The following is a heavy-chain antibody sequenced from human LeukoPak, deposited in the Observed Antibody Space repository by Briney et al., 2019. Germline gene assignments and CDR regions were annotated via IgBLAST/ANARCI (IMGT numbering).Heavy chain of an antibody. J-gene: IGHJ6*03. D-gene: IGHD4-11*01. CDR2: INHSGST. CDR1: GGSFSGYY. V-gene: IGHV4-34*01. Sequence: SETLSLTCAVYGGSFSGYYWSWIRQPPGKGLEWIGEINHSGSTNYNPSLKSRVTISVDTSKNQFSLKLSSVTAADTAVYYCARGCYSNSSLEDYYMDVWGKGTTVTVSS. CDR3: ARGCYSNSSLEDYYMDV.